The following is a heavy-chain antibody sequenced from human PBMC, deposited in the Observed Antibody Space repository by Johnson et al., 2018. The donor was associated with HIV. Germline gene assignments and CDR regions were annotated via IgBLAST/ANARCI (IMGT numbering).Heavy chain of an antibody. V-gene: IGHV3-30*02. CDR1: GFTFSNYG. D-gene: IGHD5-12*01. J-gene: IGHJ3*02. CDR2: IRHDGNNK. Sequence: QEQLVESGGGLVKPGGSRRLSCAAFGFTFSNYGMHWVRLAPGKGLEWVAFIRHDGNNKYYADSVKGRFTISRDNSKNTLSLQMNSLRVEDTAVYYCARGVGGVGYDRGENAFDIWGQGTMVTVSS. CDR3: ARGVGGVGYDRGENAFDI.